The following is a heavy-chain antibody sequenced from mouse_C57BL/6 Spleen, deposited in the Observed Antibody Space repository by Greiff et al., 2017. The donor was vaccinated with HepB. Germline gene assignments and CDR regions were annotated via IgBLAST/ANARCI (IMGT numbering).Heavy chain of an antibody. V-gene: IGHV1-53*01. CDR2: INPSNGGT. CDR1: GYTFTSYW. D-gene: IGHD2-3*01. CDR3: AKEEGWLLRGDYAMDY. J-gene: IGHJ4*01. Sequence: QVQLQQPGTELVKPGASVKLSCKASGYTFTSYWMHWVKQRPGQGLEWIGNINPSNGGTNYNEKFKSKATLTVDKSSSTAYMQLSSLTSEDSAVYYCAKEEGWLLRGDYAMDYWGQGTSVTVSS.